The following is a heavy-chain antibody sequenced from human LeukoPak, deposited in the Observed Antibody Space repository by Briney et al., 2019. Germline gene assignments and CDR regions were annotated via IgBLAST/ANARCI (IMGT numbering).Heavy chain of an antibody. V-gene: IGHV1-69*04. CDR2: IIPILGIA. Sequence: SVKVSCKASGGTFSSYAISWVRQAPGQGLEWMGSIIPILGIANYAQKFQGRVTITADKSTSTAYMELSSLRSEDTAVYYCASGKEAAAIGYWGQGTLVTVSS. J-gene: IGHJ4*02. CDR3: ASGKEAAAIGY. D-gene: IGHD6-13*01. CDR1: GGTFSSYA.